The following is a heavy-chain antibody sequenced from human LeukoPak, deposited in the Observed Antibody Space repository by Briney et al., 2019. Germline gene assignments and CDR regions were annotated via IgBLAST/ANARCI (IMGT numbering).Heavy chain of an antibody. CDR1: GGSFSGYY. CDR3: ARGEPHYYYDSSGYYYQ. V-gene: IGHV4-34*01. CDR2: INHSGST. Sequence: SETLSLTCAVYGGSFSGYYWSWIRQPPGKGLEWIGEINHSGSTNYNPSLKSRVTISVDTSKNQFSLKLSSVTAADTAVYYCARGEPHYYYDSSGYYYQWGQGTLVTVSS. J-gene: IGHJ4*02. D-gene: IGHD3-22*01.